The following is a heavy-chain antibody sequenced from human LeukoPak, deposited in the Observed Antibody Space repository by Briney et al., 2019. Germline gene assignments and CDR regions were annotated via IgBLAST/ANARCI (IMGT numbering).Heavy chain of an antibody. Sequence: PGGSLRLSCAASGFTLSSNWMHWIRQAPGRGLVWLSRINGDGRDTPYAESVKGRFTISRDNARNTLYLQMNSLRVEDTAVYYCARGSGTGWPDFLDYWGQGSLVTVCS. CDR1: GFTLSSNW. CDR3: ARGSGTGWPDFLDY. CDR2: INGDGRDT. J-gene: IGHJ4*02. D-gene: IGHD3-3*01. V-gene: IGHV3-74*01.